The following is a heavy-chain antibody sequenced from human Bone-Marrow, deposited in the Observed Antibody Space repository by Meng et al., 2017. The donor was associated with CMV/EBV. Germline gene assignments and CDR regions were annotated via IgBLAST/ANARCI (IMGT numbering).Heavy chain of an antibody. CDR2: INPSGGST. D-gene: IGHD3-10*01. V-gene: IGHV1-46*01. CDR3: ARLKGMVRGIYGMDV. J-gene: IGHJ6*02. CDR1: GYTFTSYY. Sequence: ASVKVSCKASGYTFTSYYMHWVRQAPGQGLEWMGIINPSGGSTSYAQKFQGRVTMTRDTSTSTAYMELSSLRSEDTAVYYCARLKGMVRGIYGMDVWGQGTTVTVSS.